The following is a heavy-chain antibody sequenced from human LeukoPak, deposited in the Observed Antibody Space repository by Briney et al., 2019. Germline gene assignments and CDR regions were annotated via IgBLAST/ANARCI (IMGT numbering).Heavy chain of an antibody. V-gene: IGHV3-30*02. J-gene: IGHJ4*02. CDR2: TRYDGSDK. Sequence: GGSLRLSCAASGFIFSSYGMHWVRQAPGKGPEWVAFTRYDGSDKYSADSVKGRFTISRDNSKNTLYLQMNSLRAEDTAVYYCAAMTSVTTGDYWGQGTLVTVSS. CDR1: GFIFSSYG. CDR3: AAMTSVTTGDY. D-gene: IGHD4-11*01.